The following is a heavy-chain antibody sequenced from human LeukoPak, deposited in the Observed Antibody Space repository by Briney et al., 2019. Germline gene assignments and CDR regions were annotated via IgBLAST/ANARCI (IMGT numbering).Heavy chain of an antibody. CDR3: AKNGGPHGMDV. D-gene: IGHD3-16*01. Sequence: NPGGSLRLSCAASGFTFSDYTMNWVRQAPGKGLEWVSSIGPSGTNRHYAESVRGRLTISRDNAKNSLYLQMNSLRVEDTAVYYCAKNGGPHGMDVWGQGTTVTVSS. V-gene: IGHV3-21*01. CDR1: GFTFSDYT. J-gene: IGHJ6*02. CDR2: IGPSGTNR.